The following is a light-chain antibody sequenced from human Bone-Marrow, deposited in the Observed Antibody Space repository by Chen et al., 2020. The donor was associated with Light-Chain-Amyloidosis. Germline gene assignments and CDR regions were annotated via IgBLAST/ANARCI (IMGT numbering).Light chain of an antibody. CDR1: QSVSSS. CDR2: GAS. CDR3: QQHSSWPT. J-gene: IGKJ4*01. Sequence: EIVLTQSPATLSLSPGERATLSCRASQSVSSSLVWFQQKPGQAPRLLIYGASSRATGIPARFSGGGSGTDFTLTISSLEPEDFADYYCQQHSSWPTFGGGTKVEIK. V-gene: IGKV3-11*01.